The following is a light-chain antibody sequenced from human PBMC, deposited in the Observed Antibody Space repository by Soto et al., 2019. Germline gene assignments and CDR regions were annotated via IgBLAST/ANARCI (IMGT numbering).Light chain of an antibody. CDR1: QSCRGL. J-gene: IGKJ5*01. V-gene: IGKV3-11*01. CDR3: QQRPMWPIT. CDR2: DAY. Sequence: EFVLTQDPVPLSLSTVTRATLSCRASQSCRGLLAWYQQKPGQSPRLIIYDAYNRATGIPPRVSGSGSGTDFTLTIRSLEPAAAAVYYCQQRPMWPITFGQGKRREIK.